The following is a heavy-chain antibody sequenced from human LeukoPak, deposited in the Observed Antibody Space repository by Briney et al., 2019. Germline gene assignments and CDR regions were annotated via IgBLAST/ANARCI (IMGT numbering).Heavy chain of an antibody. D-gene: IGHD3-10*01. CDR3: ARDWGLGGSGSS. Sequence: SVKVSCKASGGTFSSYAISWVRQAPGQGLEWMGRIIPILGIANYAQKFQGRVTITADKSTSTAYMELSSLRSEDTAVYYCARDWGLGGSGSSWGQGTLVTVSS. J-gene: IGHJ5*02. CDR2: IIPILGIA. CDR1: GGTFSSYA. V-gene: IGHV1-69*04.